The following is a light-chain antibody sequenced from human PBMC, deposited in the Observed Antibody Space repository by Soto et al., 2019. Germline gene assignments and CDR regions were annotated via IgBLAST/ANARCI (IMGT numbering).Light chain of an antibody. CDR1: SSDVGGYNY. Sequence: QAVVTQPASVSGSPGQSITISCTGTSSDVGGYNYVSWYQQHPGKGPKLMIYDVSNRPSGVSNRFSGSKSGNTASLTISWLQAEDEADYYCMSYTSSNSRVFGGGTQLTVL. CDR2: DVS. CDR3: MSYTSSNSRV. J-gene: IGLJ2*01. V-gene: IGLV2-14*01.